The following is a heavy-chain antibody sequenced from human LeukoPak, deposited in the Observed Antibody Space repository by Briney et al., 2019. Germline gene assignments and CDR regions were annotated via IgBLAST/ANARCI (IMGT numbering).Heavy chain of an antibody. D-gene: IGHD2-2*01. CDR1: GFTFSDYY. V-gene: IGHV3-7*01. J-gene: IGHJ4*02. CDR3: ARGLHSLPRSTLDY. Sequence: PGGSLRLSCAASGFTFSDYYMSWIRQAPGKGLEWVANIKQDGSEKNYVDSVKGRFTISRDNAKNSLYLQMNSLRAEDTAVYYCARGLHSLPRSTLDYWGQGTLVTVSS. CDR2: IKQDGSEK.